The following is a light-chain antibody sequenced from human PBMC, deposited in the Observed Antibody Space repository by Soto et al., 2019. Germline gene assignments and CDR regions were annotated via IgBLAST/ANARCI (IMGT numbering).Light chain of an antibody. CDR3: CSYAGSSTYV. V-gene: IGLV2-23*01. Sequence: QSALTQPASVSGSPGQSITISCTGTSSDVGSYNLVSWYQQHPGKAPKFMIYEATKRPSGVSNRFSGSKSGNTAALTISGLQAEDEADYYCCSYAGSSTYVFGTGTKVTVL. CDR1: SSDVGSYNL. J-gene: IGLJ1*01. CDR2: EAT.